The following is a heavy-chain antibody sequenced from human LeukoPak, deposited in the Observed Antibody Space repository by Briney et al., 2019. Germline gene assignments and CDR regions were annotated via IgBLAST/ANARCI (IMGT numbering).Heavy chain of an antibody. V-gene: IGHV3-23*01. CDR3: AKDSCSSTSCYIWHY. Sequence: GGSLRLSCAASGFTFSSYAMSWVRQAPGKGLEWVSAISGSGGSTYYADSVKGWFTISRDNSKNTLYLQMNSLRAEDTAVYYCAKDSCSSTSCYIWHYWGQGTLVTVSS. D-gene: IGHD2-2*02. CDR1: GFTFSSYA. CDR2: ISGSGGST. J-gene: IGHJ4*02.